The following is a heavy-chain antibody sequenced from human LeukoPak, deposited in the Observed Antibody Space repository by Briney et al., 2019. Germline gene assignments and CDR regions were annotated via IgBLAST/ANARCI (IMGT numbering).Heavy chain of an antibody. CDR1: GGTFTSYA. CDR3: ARAIAPHSGSYLFY. Sequence: SVKVSCKASGGTFTSYAISWVRQAPGQGLEWMGRIIPIFGTANYAQKFQGRVTITTDESTSTAYMELSSLRSEDTAVYYCARAIAPHSGSYLFYWGQGTLVTVSS. J-gene: IGHJ4*02. V-gene: IGHV1-69*05. CDR2: IIPIFGTA. D-gene: IGHD1-26*01.